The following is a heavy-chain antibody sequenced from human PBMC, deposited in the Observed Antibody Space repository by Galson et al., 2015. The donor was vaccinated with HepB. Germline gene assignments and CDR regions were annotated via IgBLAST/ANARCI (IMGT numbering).Heavy chain of an antibody. D-gene: IGHD5-12*01. Sequence: SLRLSCAASGFTFDDYAIHWVRQAPGKGLEWVSGISWNGGNIGIADSVKGRFTFSSEKDKKSQTLQLNSLRLEDTDLYYYAKDVNDSVATSFDSWGQGTLVTVSA. CDR3: AKDVNDSVATSFDS. J-gene: IGHJ4*02. CDR1: GFTFDDYA. CDR2: ISWNGGNI. V-gene: IGHV3-9*01.